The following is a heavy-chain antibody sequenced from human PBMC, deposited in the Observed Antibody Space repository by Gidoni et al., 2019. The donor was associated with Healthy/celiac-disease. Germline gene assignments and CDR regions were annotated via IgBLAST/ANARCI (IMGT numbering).Heavy chain of an antibody. CDR2: FDPEDGET. CDR3: ATHKPNIVATMWY. V-gene: IGHV1-24*01. J-gene: IGHJ4*02. D-gene: IGHD5-12*01. Sequence: GGFDPEDGETIYAQKFQGRVTMTEDTSTDTAYMELSSLRSEDTAVYYCATHKPNIVATMWYWGQGTLVTVSS.